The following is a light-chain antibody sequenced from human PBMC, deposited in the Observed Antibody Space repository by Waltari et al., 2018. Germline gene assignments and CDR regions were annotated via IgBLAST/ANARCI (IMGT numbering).Light chain of an antibody. CDR3: QQYYSAPYT. CDR1: QSVLYSSNNKNY. Sequence: DIVMTQSPDSLAVSLGERATINCKSSQSVLYSSNNKNYLTGYQQKPGQPPKLLIYWACTRASGVPDRFSGSASGTDFTLTISSLQAEDVAVYYCQQYYSAPYTFGQGTKLEIK. CDR2: WAC. J-gene: IGKJ2*01. V-gene: IGKV4-1*01.